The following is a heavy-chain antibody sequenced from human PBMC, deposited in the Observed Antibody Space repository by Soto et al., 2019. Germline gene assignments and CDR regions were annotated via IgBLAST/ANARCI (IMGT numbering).Heavy chain of an antibody. CDR2: ISDSNGNT. J-gene: IGHJ4*02. V-gene: IGHV1-18*01. Sequence: QVQLVQSGAEVKKPGASVKVSCKASGYTFTSYGISWVRQAPGQGLDWMGWISDSNGNTKYAQKVQGRVTMTTDTSTSTAYMELRSLRSDDTAVYYCASAVAGPQNFDYWGQGTLVTVSS. D-gene: IGHD6-19*01. CDR1: GYTFTSYG. CDR3: ASAVAGPQNFDY.